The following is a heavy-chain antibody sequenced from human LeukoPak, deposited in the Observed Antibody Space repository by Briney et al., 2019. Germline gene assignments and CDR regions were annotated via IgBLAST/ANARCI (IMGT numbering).Heavy chain of an antibody. V-gene: IGHV4-34*01. CDR3: ARAGSQYYGY. CDR1: GGSFSGYY. CDR2: INHSGST. Sequence: PSETLSLTSAVYGGSFSGYYWSWIRQPPGKGLEWIGEINHSGSTNYNPSLKSRVTISVDTSKNQFSLKLSSVTAADTALYYCARAGSQYYGYWGQGTLVTVSS. D-gene: IGHD3-10*01. J-gene: IGHJ4*02.